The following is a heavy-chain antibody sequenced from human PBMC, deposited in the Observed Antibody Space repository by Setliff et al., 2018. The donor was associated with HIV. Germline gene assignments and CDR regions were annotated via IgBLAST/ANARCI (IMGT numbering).Heavy chain of an antibody. J-gene: IGHJ6*03. CDR1: GDSVSSASYY. D-gene: IGHD1-7*01. V-gene: IGHV4-61*01. Sequence: PSETLSLTCTVSGDSVSSASYYWSWIRQPPGKGLEWIGNMFHSGDTKYNPSLKSRVTISIDTSSNQFSLKLKSVTAADTAVYYCVRDQGIVATTRVMDVWGKGTTVTVSS. CDR3: VRDQGIVATTRVMDV. CDR2: MFHSGDT.